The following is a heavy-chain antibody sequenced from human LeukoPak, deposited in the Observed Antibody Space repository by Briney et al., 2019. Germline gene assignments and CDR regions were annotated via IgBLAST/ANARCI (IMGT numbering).Heavy chain of an antibody. D-gene: IGHD3-22*01. CDR1: GYTFTGYY. Sequence: GASVKVSCKASGYTFTGYYMHWVRQAPGQGLEWMGWINPNSGGTNYAQKFQGRVTMTRDTSISTAYMELSRLRSDDTAAYYCASTSVYYYDSSGYFYWGQGTLVTVSS. CDR2: INPNSGGT. J-gene: IGHJ4*02. CDR3: ASTSVYYYDSSGYFY. V-gene: IGHV1-2*02.